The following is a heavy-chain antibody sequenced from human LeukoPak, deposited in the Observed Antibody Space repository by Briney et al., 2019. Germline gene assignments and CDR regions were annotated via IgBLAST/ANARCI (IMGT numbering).Heavy chain of an antibody. V-gene: IGHV3-66*01. Sequence: PGGSLRLSCAASGFTVSSNYMSWVRQAPGKGLEWVSVIYGGGSTYYADSVKGRFTISRDSSKNTLYLQMNSLRAEDTAAYYCAREEWELLPPYYYYGMDVWGQGTTVTVSS. J-gene: IGHJ6*02. CDR1: GFTVSSNY. CDR2: IYGGGST. D-gene: IGHD1-26*01. CDR3: AREEWELLPPYYYYGMDV.